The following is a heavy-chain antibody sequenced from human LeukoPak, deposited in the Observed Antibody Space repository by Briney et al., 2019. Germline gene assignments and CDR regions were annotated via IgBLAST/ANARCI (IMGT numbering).Heavy chain of an antibody. V-gene: IGHV3-23*01. CDR1: GFTFSSYA. J-gene: IGHJ4*02. CDR2: ISGSGGST. Sequence: GGSLRLSCAASGFTFSSYAMSWVRQAPGKGLEWVSAISGSGGSTYYADSVKGRFTISRDNSKNTLYLQMNSLKTEDTAVYYCTTYAYDILTATDYWGQGTLVTVSS. CDR3: TTYAYDILTATDY. D-gene: IGHD3-9*01.